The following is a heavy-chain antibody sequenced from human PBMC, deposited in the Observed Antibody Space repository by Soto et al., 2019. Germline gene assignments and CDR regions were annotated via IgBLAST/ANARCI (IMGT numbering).Heavy chain of an antibody. CDR1: GFTSSSFV. CDR3: AKERGVLDAFDI. Sequence: QVQLVESGGGVVQPGRSLRLSCAASGFTSSSFVIHWVRQAPGKGLEWLAVISSEGKNQYYADSVKGRFTISRYNSKNTLYLQVNSLRAEDTAVYFWAKERGVLDAFDIWGQGTMVTVSS. V-gene: IGHV3-30*18. CDR2: ISSEGKNQ. J-gene: IGHJ3*02. D-gene: IGHD3-10*01.